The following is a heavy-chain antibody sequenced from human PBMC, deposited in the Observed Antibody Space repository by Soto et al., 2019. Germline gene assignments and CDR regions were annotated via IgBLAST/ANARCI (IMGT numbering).Heavy chain of an antibody. CDR3: AKRGHSTSWYWFDP. V-gene: IGHV3-23*01. D-gene: IGHD6-13*01. J-gene: IGHJ5*02. CDR1: AFTFTNDP. Sequence: EVQLLESGGGLVQPGGSLRLSCAASAFTFTNDPMSWVRQAPGKGLEWVSSISGSGGSTYYADSVQGRFTISRDNSNNTLYLQMDSLRAEDTAVYFCAKRGHSTSWYWFDPWGQGTQVTVSS. CDR2: ISGSGGST.